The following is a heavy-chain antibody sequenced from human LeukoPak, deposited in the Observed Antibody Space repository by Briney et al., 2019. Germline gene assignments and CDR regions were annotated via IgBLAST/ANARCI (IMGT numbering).Heavy chain of an antibody. CDR2: IRYDGSNK. V-gene: IGHV3-30*02. CDR3: ARSRIAAAGQFDY. D-gene: IGHD6-13*01. J-gene: IGHJ4*02. Sequence: PGGSLRLSCAASGFTFSSYGMHWVRQAPGKGLGWVAFIRYDGSNKYYADSVKGRFTISRDNSKNTLYLQMNSLRAEGTAVYYCARSRIAAAGQFDYWGQGTLVTVSS. CDR1: GFTFSSYG.